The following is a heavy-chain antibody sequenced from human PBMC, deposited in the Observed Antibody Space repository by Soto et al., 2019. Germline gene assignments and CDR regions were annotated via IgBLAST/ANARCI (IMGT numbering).Heavy chain of an antibody. CDR1: GFTFSSYW. CDR2: IKQDGSEK. CDR3: ARAEGVVVVVAAGNFDY. J-gene: IGHJ4*02. D-gene: IGHD2-15*01. Sequence: EVQLVASGGGLVQPGGSLRLSCAASGFTFSSYWMSWVRQAPGKGLEWVANIKQDGSEKYYVDSVKGRFTISRDNAKNSLYLQMNSLRAEDTAVYYCARAEGVVVVVAAGNFDYWGQGTLVTVSS. V-gene: IGHV3-7*01.